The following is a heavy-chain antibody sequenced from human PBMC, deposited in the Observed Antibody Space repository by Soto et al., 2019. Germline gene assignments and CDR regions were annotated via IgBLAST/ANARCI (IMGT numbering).Heavy chain of an antibody. CDR1: GYTFTSYY. CDR3: ARDPMDFWSGYYYYYGMDV. CDR2: INPSGGST. J-gene: IGHJ6*02. D-gene: IGHD3-3*01. Sequence: QVQLVQSGAEVKKPGASVKVSCKASGYTFTSYYMHWVRQAPGQGLEWMGIINPSGGSTSYAQKFQGRFTMTRDTSTSTVYMELSSLRSEDTAVYYCARDPMDFWSGYYYYYGMDVWGQGTTVTVSS. V-gene: IGHV1-46*01.